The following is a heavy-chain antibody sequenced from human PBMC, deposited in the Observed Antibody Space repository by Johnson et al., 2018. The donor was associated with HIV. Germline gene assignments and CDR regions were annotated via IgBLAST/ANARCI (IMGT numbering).Heavy chain of an antibody. V-gene: IGHV3-30*04. D-gene: IGHD3-22*01. CDR1: GFTFSNYA. CDR3: AREGDSSGAGAFDI. Sequence: QVQLVESGGGVVQPGRSLRLSCAASGFTFSNYAMHWVRQAPGKGLEWVAVISYDGGNKYYADSVKGRFTISRDNSKNTLFLQMNSLRAEDTALYYCAREGDSSGAGAFDIWGQGTMVTVSS. CDR2: ISYDGGNK. J-gene: IGHJ3*02.